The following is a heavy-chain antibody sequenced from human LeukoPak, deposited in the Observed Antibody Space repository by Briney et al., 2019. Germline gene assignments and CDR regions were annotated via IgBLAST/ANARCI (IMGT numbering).Heavy chain of an antibody. Sequence: GGSPRLSCAASGVTFSDDFVDTVPPAPGKGGGWGGRSRRRDNKYTKEYAASVIGRFSISRDESGNSLYLQMNSLKIEDTAVYYCARAPRGGSGLDIWGQGTMVTVSS. CDR2: SRRRDNKYTK. J-gene: IGHJ3*02. D-gene: IGHD3-10*01. V-gene: IGHV3-72*01. CDR1: GVTFSDDF. CDR3: ARAPRGGSGLDI.